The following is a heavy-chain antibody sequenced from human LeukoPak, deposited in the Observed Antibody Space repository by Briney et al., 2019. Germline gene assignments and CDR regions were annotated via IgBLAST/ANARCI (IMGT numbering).Heavy chain of an antibody. D-gene: IGHD1-26*01. V-gene: IGHV4-39*01. CDR3: ARGRPYSGGYHLDY. J-gene: IGHJ4*02. Sequence: SETLSLTCSVSGGSVSSSSYYWGWVRQPPGKGLEWIGSFHYSGSTYYNPSLKSRVTMSVDTSKNQFFLKLNSVTAADTAVYYCARGRPYSGGYHLDYWGQGTLVTVSP. CDR1: GGSVSSSSYY. CDR2: FHYSGST.